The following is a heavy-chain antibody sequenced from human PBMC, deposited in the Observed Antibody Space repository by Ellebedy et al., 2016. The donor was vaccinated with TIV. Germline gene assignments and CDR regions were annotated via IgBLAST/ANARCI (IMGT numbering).Heavy chain of an antibody. J-gene: IGHJ4*02. CDR1: GYTFISYG. Sequence: ASVKVSCXASGYTFISYGISWVRQTPGQGLEWMGWISSYNGNINYAQKFQGRVTMTTDTSTSTAYMELRSLRSDDTAVYYCAREDYDFWSGYSPFDYWGQGTLVTVSS. V-gene: IGHV1-18*01. D-gene: IGHD3-3*01. CDR2: ISSYNGNI. CDR3: AREDYDFWSGYSPFDY.